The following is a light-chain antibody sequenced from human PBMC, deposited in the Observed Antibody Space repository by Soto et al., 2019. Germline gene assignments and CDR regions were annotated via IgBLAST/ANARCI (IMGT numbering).Light chain of an antibody. CDR3: ISYIPSTTTHWV. J-gene: IGLJ3*02. V-gene: IGLV2-14*01. CDR2: EVG. Sequence: QSALTQPASVSGSPGQSITISCTGTSSDIGDYNYVSWYQQHPGKAPKLIIFEVGDRPSGVSNRFSGSKSGYTASLTISGLQAEDEADYYCISYIPSTTTHWVFGGGTKLTVL. CDR1: SSDIGDYNY.